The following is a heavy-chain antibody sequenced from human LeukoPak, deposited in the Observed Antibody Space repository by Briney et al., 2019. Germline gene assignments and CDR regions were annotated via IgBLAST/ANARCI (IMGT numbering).Heavy chain of an antibody. J-gene: IGHJ4*02. D-gene: IGHD1-7*01. CDR2: ISGSGGST. CDR3: ARDRELDY. V-gene: IGHV3-23*01. CDR1: GFTFTNYA. Sequence: GGSLRLSCAASGFTFTNYAMSWVRQAPGKGLEWVSAISGSGGSTDYADSVKGRFTISRDNAKNSLYLQMNSLRAEDTAVYYCARDRELDYWGQGTLVTVSS.